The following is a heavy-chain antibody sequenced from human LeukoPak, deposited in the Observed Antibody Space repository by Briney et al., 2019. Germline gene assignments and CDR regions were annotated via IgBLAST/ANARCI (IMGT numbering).Heavy chain of an antibody. V-gene: IGHV1-46*01. CDR2: INPSGGST. CDR3: ARGTGRWLQLDY. D-gene: IGHD5-24*01. J-gene: IGHJ4*02. Sequence: GASVKVSCKASGYTFTSYYIHWARQAPGQGLEWMGIINPSGGSTSYAQKFQGRVTMTRDTSTSTVYMELSSLRSEDTDVYYCARGTGRWLQLDYWGQGTLVTVSS. CDR1: GYTFTSYY.